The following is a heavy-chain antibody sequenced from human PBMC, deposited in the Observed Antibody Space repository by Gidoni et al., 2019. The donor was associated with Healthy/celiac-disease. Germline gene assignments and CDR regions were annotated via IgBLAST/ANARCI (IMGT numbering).Heavy chain of an antibody. CDR1: GYTFTSYY. D-gene: IGHD2-21*02. Sequence: QVQLVQSGAEVKKPGAAVKVSCKASGYTFTSYYMHWVRQAPGQGLEWMGIINPSGGSTSYAQKFQGRVTMTRDTSTSTVYMELSSLRSEDTAVYYCARAEVEGVVTAILDYWGQGTLVTVSS. CDR3: ARAEVEGVVTAILDY. V-gene: IGHV1-46*01. CDR2: INPSGGST. J-gene: IGHJ4*02.